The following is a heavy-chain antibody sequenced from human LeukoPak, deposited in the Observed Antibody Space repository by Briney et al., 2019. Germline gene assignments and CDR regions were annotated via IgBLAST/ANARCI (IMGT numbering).Heavy chain of an antibody. Sequence: SVKVSCKASGYTFTSYGISWVRQAPGQGLEWMGGITPMFGTAKYAQKFQGRVTITADESTSTAYMELSSLRSEDTAVYYCARDSSEFRSLIPHWGQGTLVTVSS. D-gene: IGHD2-21*01. V-gene: IGHV1-69*13. CDR1: GYTFTSYG. CDR2: ITPMFGTA. J-gene: IGHJ1*01. CDR3: ARDSSEFRSLIPH.